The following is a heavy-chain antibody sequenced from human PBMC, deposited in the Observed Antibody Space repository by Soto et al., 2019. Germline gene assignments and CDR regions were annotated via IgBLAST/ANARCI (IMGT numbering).Heavy chain of an antibody. CDR3: ARDLRFGELPGYYYYGMDV. CDR1: GGSFSCYY. D-gene: IGHD3-10*01. Sequence: PSETLSLTCAVYGGSFSCYYWSWIRQPPGKGLEWIGEINHSGSTNYNPSLKSRVTISVDTSKNQFSLKLSSVTAADTAVYYCARDLRFGELPGYYYYGMDVWGQGTTVTVSS. CDR2: INHSGST. V-gene: IGHV4-34*01. J-gene: IGHJ6*02.